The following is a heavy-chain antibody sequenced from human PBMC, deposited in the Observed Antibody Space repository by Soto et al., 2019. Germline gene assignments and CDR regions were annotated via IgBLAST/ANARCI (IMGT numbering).Heavy chain of an antibody. J-gene: IGHJ4*02. CDR1: GGTFNTYA. CDR3: AREVQVHTPAFVY. Sequence: QVQLVQSGAEMKKPGSSVKVSCQSSGGTFNTYAMNWVRQAPGQGPEWMGDISPMFGAANYAPKFQGRVTITADESKGTSYMQLSSLTSEDPALYSCAREVQVHTPAFVYWGQGTLVTVSS. D-gene: IGHD3-10*01. V-gene: IGHV1-69*19. CDR2: ISPMFGAA.